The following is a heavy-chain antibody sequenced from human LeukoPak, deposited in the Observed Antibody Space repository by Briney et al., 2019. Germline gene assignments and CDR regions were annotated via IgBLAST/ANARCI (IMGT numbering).Heavy chain of an antibody. V-gene: IGHV3-7*01. CDR3: ARGPTRANSSDY. CDR1: GFTFGKYW. J-gene: IGHJ4*02. Sequence: HPGGSLRLSCVASGFTFGKYWMSWVRQAPGKGLEWVANIKLDGSEKNYVDSVKGRFTISRDNAKNSLYLQMNSLRTEDTAMYYCARGPTRANSSDYWGQGTLVTVSS. D-gene: IGHD2/OR15-2a*01. CDR2: IKLDGSEK.